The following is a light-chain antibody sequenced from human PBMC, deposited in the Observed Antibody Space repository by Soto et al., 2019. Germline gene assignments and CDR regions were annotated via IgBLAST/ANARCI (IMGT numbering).Light chain of an antibody. CDR3: HQYYSIPLT. Sequence: DIAMTQSPDSLSVSLGERATINCKASRSLLHSSNNETHLAWYQQKPGQPPKLRNYWASTRESGVPDRFTGSGSETDFSLTISGLQAEDVAVYYCHQYYSIPLTFGGGTKVELK. V-gene: IGKV4-1*01. CDR2: WAS. CDR1: RSLLHSSNNETH. J-gene: IGKJ4*01.